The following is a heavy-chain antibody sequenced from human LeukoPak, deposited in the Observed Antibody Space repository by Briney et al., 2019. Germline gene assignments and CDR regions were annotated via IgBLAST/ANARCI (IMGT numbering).Heavy chain of an antibody. V-gene: IGHV3-23*01. CDR1: GFTFSNYA. CDR2: ISGSGGST. J-gene: IGHJ1*01. CDR3: VKASIFGDTKYFQH. D-gene: IGHD3-3*01. Sequence: GGSLRLSCATSGFTFSNYAMSWVRQAPGKGLEWVSAISGSGGSTYYADSVKGRFTISRDNSKNTLYLQMNSLRAEDTAVYYCVKASIFGDTKYFQHWGQGTLVTVSS.